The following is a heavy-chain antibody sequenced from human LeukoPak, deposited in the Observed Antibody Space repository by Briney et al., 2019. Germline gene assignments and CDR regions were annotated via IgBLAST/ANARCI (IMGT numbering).Heavy chain of an antibody. J-gene: IGHJ2*01. CDR1: GFTFSSSD. D-gene: IGHD5-18*01. V-gene: IGHV3-13*01. Sequence: GGSLRLSCAASGFTFSSSDMHWVRQVIGKGLEWVSAIGTVGDTYYSDSVKGRFTISRDNAKNSLYLQMNSLRAGDTAVYYCAKDTASSWWYFDLWGRGTLVTVSS. CDR3: AKDTASSWWYFDL. CDR2: IGTVGDT.